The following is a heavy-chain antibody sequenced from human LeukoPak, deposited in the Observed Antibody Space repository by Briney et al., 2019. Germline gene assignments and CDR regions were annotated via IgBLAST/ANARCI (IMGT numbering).Heavy chain of an antibody. Sequence: GGSLRLSCTASGFSLMTNDMNWIRQAPGKGLEWVSIISGSAGASVYADSVKRRITISRDGYRMMYFQMNILRGEDTAVYYCARRGGDNGWGALDVWGQGTMVTGSS. J-gene: IGHJ3*01. CDR2: ISGSAGAS. D-gene: IGHD3-16*01. CDR3: ARRGGDNGWGALDV. CDR1: GFSLMTND. V-gene: IGHV3-23*01.